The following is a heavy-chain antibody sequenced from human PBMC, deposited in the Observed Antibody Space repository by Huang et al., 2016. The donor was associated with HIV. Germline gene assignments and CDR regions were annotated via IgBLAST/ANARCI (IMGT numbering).Heavy chain of an antibody. D-gene: IGHD6-13*01. CDR3: AHSAASSAWYVRYFDY. CDR1: GFSLSSDGVG. J-gene: IGHJ4*02. V-gene: IGHV2-5*02. CDR2: IFWDDDQ. Sequence: QITLKESGPTLVKPTQTLTLTCTFSGFSLSSDGVGVGWIRQPPGKALEWLALIFWDDDQYYSPSLTSRLTITKDTSKNQVVLTMTNMDPVDTATYYCAHSAASSAWYVRYFDYWGQGTLVTVSS.